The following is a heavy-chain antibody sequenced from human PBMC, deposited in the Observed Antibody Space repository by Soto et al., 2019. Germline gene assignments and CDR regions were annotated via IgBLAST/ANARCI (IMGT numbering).Heavy chain of an antibody. V-gene: IGHV4-30-2*01. CDR1: DDSISSGGHS. CDR3: ARGPWNYGDNWLDP. CDR2: IYHTGST. J-gene: IGHJ5*02. D-gene: IGHD1-7*01. Sequence: LQLQESDSGLVKPSQTLSLTCTVSDDSISSGGHSWSWIRQPPGKGLEWIGYIYHTGSTHYNPSLNTRVTISVDTSKNQFSLRLTSVTAADTAVYYCARGPWNYGDNWLDPWGQGTLVTVTS.